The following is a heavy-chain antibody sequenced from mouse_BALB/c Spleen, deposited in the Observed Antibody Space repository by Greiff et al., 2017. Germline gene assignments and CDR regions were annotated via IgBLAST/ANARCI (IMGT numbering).Heavy chain of an antibody. V-gene: IGHV5-6-4*01. CDR1: GFTFSSYT. J-gene: IGHJ3*01. CDR2: ISSGGSYT. CDR3: TREGDSSGYEGTWFAY. Sequence: EVKLMESGGGLVKPGGSLKLSCAASGFTFSSYTMSWVRQTPEKRLEWVATISSGGSYTYYPDSVKGRFTISRDNAKNTLYLQMSSLKSEDTAMYYCTREGDSSGYEGTWFAYWGQGTLVTVSA. D-gene: IGHD3-2*01.